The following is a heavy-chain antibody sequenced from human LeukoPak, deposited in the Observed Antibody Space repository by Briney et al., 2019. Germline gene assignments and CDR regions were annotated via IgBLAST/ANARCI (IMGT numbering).Heavy chain of an antibody. V-gene: IGHV1-2*02. CDR1: GYTFTGYY. CDR3: ARGPAPGWSSYYYYFYMDV. J-gene: IGHJ6*03. CDR2: INPNSGGT. Sequence: ASVKVSCKASGYTFTGYYMHWVRQAPGQGLEWMGWINPNSGGTNYAQQFQGRVTMTRDTSISTAYMELSRLRSDDTAVYYCARGPAPGWSSYYYYFYMDVWGKGTTVTVSS. D-gene: IGHD1-26*01.